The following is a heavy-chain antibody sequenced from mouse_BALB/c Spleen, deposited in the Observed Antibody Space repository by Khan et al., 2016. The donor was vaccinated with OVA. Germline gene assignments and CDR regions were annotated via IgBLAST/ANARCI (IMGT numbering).Heavy chain of an antibody. D-gene: IGHD1-1*01. V-gene: IGHV5-12-1*01. CDR3: LRPHCYGGNYYLDY. J-gene: IGHJ2*01. CDR1: GFAFSNYD. CDR2: ISIGGGTT. Sequence: EVELVESGGGLVKPGGSLKLSCAASGFAFSNYDMSWVRQTPEKRLEWVAFISIGGGTTYYPDTVKGRFTISIDNAYNPLYLQMNSLKAEDTAMYYWLRPHCYGGNYYLDYWGQGTALTVSS.